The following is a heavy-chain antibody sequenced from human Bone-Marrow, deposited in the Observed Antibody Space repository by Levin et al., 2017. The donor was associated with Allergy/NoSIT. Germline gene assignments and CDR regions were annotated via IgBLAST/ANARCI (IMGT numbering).Heavy chain of an antibody. CDR1: GFTFSDHY. D-gene: IGHD6-19*01. CDR3: ARAATEYSNGNYYFDY. V-gene: IGHV3-11*03. Sequence: GESLKISCAASGFTFSDHYMTWIRQAPGKGLEWISYISTSSSHIHYADSVKGRFTISRDNAKNSLFLHLNSLSAEDTAVYFCARAATEYSNGNYYFDYWGQGTLVTVSS. CDR2: ISTSSSHI. J-gene: IGHJ4*02.